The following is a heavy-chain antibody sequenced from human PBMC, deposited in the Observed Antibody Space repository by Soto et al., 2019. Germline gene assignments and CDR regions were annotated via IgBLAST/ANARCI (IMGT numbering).Heavy chain of an antibody. CDR1: GFTFSSYS. Sequence: GGSLRLSCAASGFTFSSYSMNWVRQAPGKGLEWVSSISSSSSYIYYADSVKGRFTISRDNAKNSLYLQMNSLRAEDTAVYYCARDKSHLPLSGIAARPDYFDYWGQGTLVTVSS. V-gene: IGHV3-21*01. CDR2: ISSSSSYI. CDR3: ARDKSHLPLSGIAARPDYFDY. J-gene: IGHJ4*02. D-gene: IGHD6-6*01.